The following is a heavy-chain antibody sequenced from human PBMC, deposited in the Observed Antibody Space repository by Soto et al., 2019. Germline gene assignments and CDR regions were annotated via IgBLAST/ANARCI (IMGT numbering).Heavy chain of an antibody. CDR1: GYTFTSYA. CDR2: ISAYNGNT. J-gene: IGHJ4*02. D-gene: IGHD2-21*02. V-gene: IGHV1-18*01. Sequence: QVQLVQSGAEVKKPGASVKVSCKASGYTFTSYAISWVRQAPGQGLAWMGWISAYNGNTNLAQKIQGRVTMTTDTSTSTASMELRSLSSDEKVVYYCKSDVTPVDYWGQGTLVTVSS. CDR3: KSDVTPVDY.